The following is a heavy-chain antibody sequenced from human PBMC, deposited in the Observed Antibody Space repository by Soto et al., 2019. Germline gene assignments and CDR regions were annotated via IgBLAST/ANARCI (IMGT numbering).Heavy chain of an antibody. CDR2: ISGSGGST. D-gene: IGHD2-15*01. CDR3: ATCASGGSCYYAEYFQH. J-gene: IGHJ1*01. V-gene: IGHV3-23*01. Sequence: HPGGSLRLSCAASGFTFSSYAMSWVRQAPGKGLEWVSAISGSGGSTYYADSVKGRFTISRDNSKNTLYLQMNSLRAEDTAVYYCATCASGGSCYYAEYFQHWGQGTLVTVSS. CDR1: GFTFSSYA.